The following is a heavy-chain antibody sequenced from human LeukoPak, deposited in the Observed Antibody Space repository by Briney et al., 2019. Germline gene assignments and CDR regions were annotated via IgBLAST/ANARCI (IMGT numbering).Heavy chain of an antibody. J-gene: IGHJ6*04. V-gene: IGHV4-59*01. D-gene: IGHD5-12*01. CDR2: IYYSWSS. CDR3: ARTNRLRSYYYYGMDV. Sequence: AETLSLMCTVSGGSIGRYYWSWIRQPPGKGLECIGYIYYSWSSNYNPSLYSRVTISVDTSKKQFSLKLSSVTAADTAVYYCARTNRLRSYYYYGMDVWGKGTTVTVSS. CDR1: GGSIGRYY.